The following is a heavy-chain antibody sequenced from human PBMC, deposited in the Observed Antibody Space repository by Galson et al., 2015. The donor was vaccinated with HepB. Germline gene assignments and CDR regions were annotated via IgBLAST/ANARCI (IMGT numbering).Heavy chain of an antibody. CDR1: GYSFTSYD. CDR2: RRSKSGDT. J-gene: IGHJ3*01. V-gene: IGHV1-8*01. CDR3: AKGDGDYPESFDF. D-gene: IGHD4-17*01. Sequence: SVKVSCKASGYSFTSYDIHWVRQVTGQGLEWMGWRRSKSGDTGYAQKFQGRVTMTRDTSMRTAFMEMRSLTTEDTAVYYCAKGDGDYPESFDFWGQGTMVIVSS.